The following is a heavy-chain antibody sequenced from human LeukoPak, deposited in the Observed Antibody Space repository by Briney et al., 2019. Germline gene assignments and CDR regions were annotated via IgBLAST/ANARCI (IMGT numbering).Heavy chain of an antibody. J-gene: IGHJ6*04. CDR1: GFTFSSYA. CDR3: AKRSMVRGTAVYYYGMDV. D-gene: IGHD3-10*01. V-gene: IGHV3-23*01. Sequence: PGGSLRLSCAASGFTFSSYAMSWVRQAPGKGLEWVSAISGSGGSTYYADSVKGRFTISRDNSKNTLYLQMNSLRAEDTAVYYCAKRSMVRGTAVYYYGMDVWGKGTTVTVSS. CDR2: ISGSGGST.